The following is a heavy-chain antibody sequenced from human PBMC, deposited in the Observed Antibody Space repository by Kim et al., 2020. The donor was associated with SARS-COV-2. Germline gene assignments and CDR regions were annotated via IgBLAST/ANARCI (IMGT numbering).Heavy chain of an antibody. V-gene: IGHV3-30-3*01. J-gene: IGHJ4*02. CDR3: ARVKDWLPHYFDY. CDR2: ISYDGSNK. CDR1: GFTFSSYA. D-gene: IGHD3-9*01. Sequence: GGSLRLSCAASGFTFSSYAMHWVRQAPGKGLEWVAVISYDGSNKYYADSVKGRFTISRDNSENTLYLQMNSPRAEDTAVYYCARVKDWLPHYFDYWGQGT.